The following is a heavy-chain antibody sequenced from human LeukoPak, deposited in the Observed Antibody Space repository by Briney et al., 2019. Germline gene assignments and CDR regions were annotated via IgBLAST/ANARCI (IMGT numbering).Heavy chain of an antibody. Sequence: GTSVKVSCKASGFTFTSSAVQWVRQARGQRLEWIGWIVVGSGNTNYAQKFQERVTITRDMSTSTAYMELSSLRSEDTAVYYCARAAPIVVVPAAHFDPWGQGTLVTVSS. CDR1: GFTFTSSA. J-gene: IGHJ5*02. V-gene: IGHV1-58*01. CDR3: ARAAPIVVVPAAHFDP. D-gene: IGHD2-2*01. CDR2: IVVGSGNT.